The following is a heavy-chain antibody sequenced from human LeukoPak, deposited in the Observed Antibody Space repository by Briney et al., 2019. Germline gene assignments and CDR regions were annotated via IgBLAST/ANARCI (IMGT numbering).Heavy chain of an antibody. CDR1: GFTFSAYG. Sequence: HPGGSLRLSCAASGFTFSAYGIHWVRQAPGKGLQWVALIVYDGSDKYYADSVRGRFTISRDNFETTLYLQMNSLRAEDTAVYYCVERDAAGLDYWGQGTLVSVSS. J-gene: IGHJ4*02. CDR2: IVYDGSDK. CDR3: VERDAAGLDY. D-gene: IGHD6-13*01. V-gene: IGHV3-30*02.